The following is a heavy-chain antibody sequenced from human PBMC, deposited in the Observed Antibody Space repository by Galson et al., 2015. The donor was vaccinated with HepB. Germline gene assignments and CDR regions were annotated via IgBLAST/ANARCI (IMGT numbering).Heavy chain of an antibody. J-gene: IGHJ3*01. CDR2: INPNTGGA. CDR3: ARTRRYVLPDAFDL. Sequence: SVKVSCKASGYTFTGYYIHWVRQAPGQGLEWMGRINPNTGGANYAQKFQGRVTMTRDTSISTTHLDLSSLRADDAAVYYCARTRRYVLPDAFDLWGQGTMVTVSS. V-gene: IGHV1-2*06. D-gene: IGHD3-10*02. CDR1: GYTFTGYY.